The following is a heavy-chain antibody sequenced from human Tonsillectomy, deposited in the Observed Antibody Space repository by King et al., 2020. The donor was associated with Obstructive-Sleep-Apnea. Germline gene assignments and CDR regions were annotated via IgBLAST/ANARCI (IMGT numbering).Heavy chain of an antibody. J-gene: IGHJ4*01. Sequence: VQLVESGGGLVQPGGSLRLSCAASGFTFSSYAMSWVRQAPGKGLEWVSTISGSGGSTYYADSVKGRFTISRDNSKNTLSLQMNSLRAEDTAVYYCAKGPGIAAAGITDYFDYWGHGTLVTVSS. V-gene: IGHV3-23*04. CDR3: AKGPGIAAAGITDYFDY. CDR1: GFTFSSYA. D-gene: IGHD6-13*01. CDR2: ISGSGGST.